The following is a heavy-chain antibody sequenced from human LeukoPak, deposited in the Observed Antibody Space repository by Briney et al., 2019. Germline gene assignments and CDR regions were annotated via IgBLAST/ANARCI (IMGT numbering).Heavy chain of an antibody. CDR2: IYTIVST. D-gene: IGHD1-26*01. CDR1: GASISSYY. V-gene: IGHV4-4*07. Sequence: SQTLSLTCTVSGASISSYYWSWIRQPGRKGREWIGLIYTIVSTNYNPSLKSRVTISPDTSKNQFSLKLSSVTAADTHVYYCAGLLGPGWFDPWGQGTLVTVSS. CDR3: AGLLGPGWFDP. J-gene: IGHJ5*02.